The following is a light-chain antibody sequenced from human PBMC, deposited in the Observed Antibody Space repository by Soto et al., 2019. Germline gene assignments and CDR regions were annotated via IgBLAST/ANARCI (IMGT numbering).Light chain of an antibody. CDR1: QTIRGW. V-gene: IGKV1-5*03. J-gene: IGKJ1*01. Sequence: DIQMTQSPSTLSGSVGDRVTITCWASQTIRGWLAWYQQKPGKAPKLLIYKASTLKSGVPSRFSGSGSGTEFTLTISSLQPDDFATYYCQHYNSYSEAFSQGTKVELK. CDR3: QHYNSYSEA. CDR2: KAS.